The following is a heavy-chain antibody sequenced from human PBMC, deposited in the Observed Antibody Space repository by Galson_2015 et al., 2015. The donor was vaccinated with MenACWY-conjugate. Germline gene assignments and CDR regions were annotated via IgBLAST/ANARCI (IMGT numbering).Heavy chain of an antibody. Sequence: SLRLSCAASGFAFSSYWMSWVRQAPGKGLEWVANIKQDGSEKCYVDSVKGRFTISRDNAKNSLYLQMNSLRAEDTAVYYCARVRRGQWLAYWYFDLWGRGTLVTVSS. D-gene: IGHD6-19*01. CDR3: ARVRRGQWLAYWYFDL. J-gene: IGHJ2*01. CDR2: IKQDGSEK. CDR1: GFAFSSYW. V-gene: IGHV3-7*03.